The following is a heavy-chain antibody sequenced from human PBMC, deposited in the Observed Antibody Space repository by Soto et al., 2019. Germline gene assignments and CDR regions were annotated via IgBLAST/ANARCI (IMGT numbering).Heavy chain of an antibody. J-gene: IGHJ4*02. Sequence: SETLSLTCAVYGGSFSGYYWSWIRQPPGKGLEWIGEINHSGSTNYNPSLKSRVTISVDTYKNQFSLKLSSVTAADTAVYYCASFGSGWYGLDYWGQGTLVTVSS. CDR2: INHSGST. CDR3: ASFGSGWYGLDY. D-gene: IGHD6-19*01. CDR1: GGSFSGYY. V-gene: IGHV4-34*01.